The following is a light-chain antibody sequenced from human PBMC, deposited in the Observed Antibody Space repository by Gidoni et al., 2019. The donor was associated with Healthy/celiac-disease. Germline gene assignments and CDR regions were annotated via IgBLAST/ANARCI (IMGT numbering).Light chain of an antibody. CDR1: QSVLYSSNNKNY. CDR2: WAS. V-gene: IGKV4-1*01. CDR3: QQYYSTLLT. Sequence: DIVMTQSPHSLAVSLGERATINCKSSQSVLYSSNNKNYLAWYQKKPGQPPKLLIYWASTRESGVPDRFSGSGSGTDFTLTISSLQAEDVAVYYCQQYYSTLLTFGPGTKVDIK. J-gene: IGKJ3*01.